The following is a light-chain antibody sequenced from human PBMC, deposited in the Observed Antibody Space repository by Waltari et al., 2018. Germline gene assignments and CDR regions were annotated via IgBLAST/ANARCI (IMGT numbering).Light chain of an antibody. Sequence: VLTQSPATLSSSPGERATLSCRARQSVSSSNLAWYQQNPGQAPRLLIFGASSRTTGIPDRFSGSGSGTDFTLTISRLEPEDFAVYYCQQYATSPPDFGPGTKVDI. CDR3: QQYATSPPD. CDR1: QSVSSSN. V-gene: IGKV3-20*01. J-gene: IGKJ3*01. CDR2: GAS.